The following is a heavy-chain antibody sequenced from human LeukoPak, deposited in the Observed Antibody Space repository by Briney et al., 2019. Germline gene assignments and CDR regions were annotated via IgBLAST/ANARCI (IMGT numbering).Heavy chain of an antibody. J-gene: IGHJ4*02. Sequence: SETLSLTCTLSGGSISSSSYYWGWIRQPPGKGLERIGSIYYSGSTYYNPSLKSRLTISVDTSKTQSSLTLSSVTAADTAVYYCASQDYDFWSGQHDYWGQGTLVTVSS. CDR2: IYYSGST. D-gene: IGHD3-3*01. CDR3: ASQDYDFWSGQHDY. CDR1: GGSISSSSYY. V-gene: IGHV4-39*01.